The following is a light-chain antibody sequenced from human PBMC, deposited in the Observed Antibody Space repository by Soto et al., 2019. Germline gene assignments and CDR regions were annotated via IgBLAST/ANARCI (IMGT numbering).Light chain of an antibody. CDR1: SSDVGGYKY. CDR3: SSYSSSSTLV. Sequence: QSVLTQPASVSGSPGQSITISCTGTSSDVGGYKYVSWYQQYPGKAPKLMIYDVSNRPSGVSNRFSGSKSANTASLTISGLQAEDEAEYYCSSYSSSSTLVFGGGTKLTVL. CDR2: DVS. J-gene: IGLJ2*01. V-gene: IGLV2-14*01.